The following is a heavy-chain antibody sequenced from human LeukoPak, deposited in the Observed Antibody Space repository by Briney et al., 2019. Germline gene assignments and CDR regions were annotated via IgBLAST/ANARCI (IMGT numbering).Heavy chain of an antibody. Sequence: GGSLRLSCAASGFTFSSYAMSWVRQAPGKGLEWVSGISWNSGSIGYADSVKGRFTISRDNAKNSLYLQMNSLRAEDTALYYCEKDTYYDFWSGYFHYWGQGTLVTVSS. CDR2: ISWNSGSI. J-gene: IGHJ4*02. CDR3: EKDTYYDFWSGYFHY. D-gene: IGHD3-3*01. V-gene: IGHV3-9*01. CDR1: GFTFSSYA.